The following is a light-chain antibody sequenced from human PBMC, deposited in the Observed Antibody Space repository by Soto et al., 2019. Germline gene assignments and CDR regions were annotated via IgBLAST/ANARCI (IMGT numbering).Light chain of an antibody. CDR2: DVS. CDR1: QSVDSS. J-gene: IGKJ3*01. CDR3: QQCVSWPQFT. Sequence: EIVLTQSPATLSLSPGERASLSCRASQSVDSSLAWYQHKPGQAPRLLIYDVSNRATVIPARFSGSGSGTEFTLTISSLEPEDFALYYCQQCVSWPQFTFGPGTRLDI. V-gene: IGKV3-11*01.